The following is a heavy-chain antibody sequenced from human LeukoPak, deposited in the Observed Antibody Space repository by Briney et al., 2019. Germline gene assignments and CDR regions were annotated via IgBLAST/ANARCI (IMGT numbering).Heavy chain of an antibody. CDR3: ARYYSSGYYYPTLGLDY. Sequence: SQTLSLTCAISGDSVSSNSAAWNWIRQSPSRGLEWLGRTYYRSKWYNDYAVSVKSRITINPDTSKNQFSLQLSSVTAADTAVYYCARYYSSGYYYPTLGLDYWGQGTLVTVSS. D-gene: IGHD3-22*01. CDR1: GDSVSSNSAA. J-gene: IGHJ4*02. V-gene: IGHV6-1*01. CDR2: TYYRSKWYN.